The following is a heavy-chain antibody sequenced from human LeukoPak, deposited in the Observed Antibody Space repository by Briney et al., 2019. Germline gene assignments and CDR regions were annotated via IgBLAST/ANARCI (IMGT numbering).Heavy chain of an antibody. CDR3: ARGYSSSWYGSPHWFDP. D-gene: IGHD6-13*01. CDR1: GYTFTSYA. Sequence: ASVKVSCKASGYTFTSYAMNWVRQAPGQGLEWMGWINTNTGNPTYAQGFTGRFVFSLDTSVSTAYLQISSLKAEDTAVCYCARGYSSSWYGSPHWFDPWGQGTLVTVSS. J-gene: IGHJ5*02. V-gene: IGHV7-4-1*02. CDR2: INTNTGNP.